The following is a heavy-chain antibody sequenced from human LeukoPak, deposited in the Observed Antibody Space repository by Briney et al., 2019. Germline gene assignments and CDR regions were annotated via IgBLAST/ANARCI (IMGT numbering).Heavy chain of an antibody. J-gene: IGHJ4*02. CDR3: ALGVVTDPSFDY. Sequence: GGSLRLSCAASGFTFSSYGMQWVRQAPGKGLEWVAVISYDGSNKYYADSVKGRFTISRDNSKNTLYLQMNSLRAEDTAVYYCALGVVTDPSFDYWGQGTLVTVSS. D-gene: IGHD3-22*01. CDR1: GFTFSSYG. V-gene: IGHV3-30*03. CDR2: ISYDGSNK.